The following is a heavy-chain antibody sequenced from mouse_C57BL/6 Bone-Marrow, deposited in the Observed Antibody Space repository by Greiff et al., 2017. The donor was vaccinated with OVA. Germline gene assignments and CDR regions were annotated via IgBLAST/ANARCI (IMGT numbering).Heavy chain of an antibody. V-gene: IGHV1-74*01. CDR2: IHPSDSDT. CDR3: AIPAYYSNSGFAY. J-gene: IGHJ3*01. CDR1: GYTFTSYW. Sequence: VQLQQPGAELVKPGASVKVSCKASGYTFTSYWMHWVKQRPGQGLEWIGRIHPSDSDTNYNQKFKGKATLTVDKSSSTAYMQLSSLTSEDSAVYYCAIPAYYSNSGFAYWGQGTLVTVSA. D-gene: IGHD2-5*01.